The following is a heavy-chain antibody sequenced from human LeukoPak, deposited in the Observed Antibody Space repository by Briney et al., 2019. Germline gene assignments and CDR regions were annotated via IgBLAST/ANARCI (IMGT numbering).Heavy chain of an antibody. V-gene: IGHV4-39*01. D-gene: IGHD2-15*01. CDR3: ARHVYCSGGSCYSNWFDP. J-gene: IGHJ5*02. CDR2: IYYSGST. Sequence: PSETLSLTCTVSGGPISSRSYYWGWIRQPPGKGLEWIGGIYYSGSTYYNPSLKSRVTISVDTSKNQFSLKLTSVTAADTAVYYCARHVYCSGGSCYSNWFDPWGQGTLVTVSS. CDR1: GGPISSRSYY.